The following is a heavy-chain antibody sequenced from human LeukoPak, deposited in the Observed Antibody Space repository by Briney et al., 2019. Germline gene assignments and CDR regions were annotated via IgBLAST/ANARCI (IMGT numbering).Heavy chain of an antibody. D-gene: IGHD3-3*01. CDR3: AKDVYDFWSGYSTPRTPDY. CDR1: GFTFSSYA. J-gene: IGHJ4*02. Sequence: PGGSLRLSCAASGFTFSSYAMSWFRQAPGKGLEWVSAIRGSGGSTYYADSVKGRFIISRDNSKNTLYLQMNSLRAEDTAVYYCAKDVYDFWSGYSTPRTPDYWGQGTLVTVSS. V-gene: IGHV3-23*01. CDR2: IRGSGGST.